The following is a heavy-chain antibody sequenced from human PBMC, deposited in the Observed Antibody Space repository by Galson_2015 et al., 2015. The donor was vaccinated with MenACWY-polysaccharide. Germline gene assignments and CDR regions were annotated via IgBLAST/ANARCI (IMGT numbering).Heavy chain of an antibody. Sequence: ETLSLTCTVSGGSISSTNYFWGWIRQPPGKGLEWIGSVDYSGSTYYNPSLRSRVTVSAETSKNQFSLNLRSVTAADTAVYYCGSGRNGWYGVGDYWGQGTPVTVSS. J-gene: IGHJ4*02. CDR1: GGSISSTNYF. V-gene: IGHV4-39*01. CDR2: VDYSGST. CDR3: GSGRNGWYGVGDY. D-gene: IGHD6-19*01.